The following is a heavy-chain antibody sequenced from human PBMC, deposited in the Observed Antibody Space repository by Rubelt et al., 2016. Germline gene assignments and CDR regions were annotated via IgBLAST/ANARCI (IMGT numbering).Heavy chain of an antibody. J-gene: IGHJ4*02. CDR1: GGSISSSNW. CDR2: IYHSGST. CDR3: ARLKVPAASEPTDY. Sequence: QLQLQESGPGLVKPSETLSLTCTVSGGSISSSNWWSWVRQPPGKGLEWIGEIYHSGSTNYNPSLKCRVTIPVDKSKNQFSRKLSSVTAADTAVYYCARLKVPAASEPTDYWGQGTLVTVSS. V-gene: IGHV4-4*02. D-gene: IGHD2-2*01.